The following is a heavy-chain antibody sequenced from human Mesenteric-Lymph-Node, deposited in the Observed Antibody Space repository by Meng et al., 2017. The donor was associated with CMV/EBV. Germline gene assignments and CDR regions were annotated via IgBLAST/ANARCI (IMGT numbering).Heavy chain of an antibody. J-gene: IGHJ4*02. V-gene: IGHV3-23*01. CDR2: ISDSGANT. D-gene: IGHD7-27*01. CDR3: AKDPRGTNWGSGH. Sequence: GESLKISCTASGFTFSSYGMHWVRQAPGKGPEWVSAISDSGANTFYADSVQGRFTISRDNSENTLYLQMSGLRAEDTAMYYCAKDPRGTNWGSGHWGQGTRVTVSS. CDR1: GFTFSSYG.